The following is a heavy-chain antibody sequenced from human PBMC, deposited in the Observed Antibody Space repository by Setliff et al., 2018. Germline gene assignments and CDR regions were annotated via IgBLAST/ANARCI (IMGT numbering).Heavy chain of an antibody. CDR2: TYYGGNT. CDR3: ARAPRYFDSTGSYFGF. V-gene: IGHV4-39*07. J-gene: IGHJ4*02. CDR1: GASISGNSYY. D-gene: IGHD3-22*01. Sequence: SETLSLTCTVSGASISGNSYYWAWIRQPPGKGLEWIASTYYGGNTYYNPSLKSRVTMSVDTSKSQFSLKLTSVTAADTAVYYCARAPRYFDSTGSYFGFWGQGTLVTVSS.